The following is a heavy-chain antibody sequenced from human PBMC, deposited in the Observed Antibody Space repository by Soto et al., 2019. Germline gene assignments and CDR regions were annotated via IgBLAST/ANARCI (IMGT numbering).Heavy chain of an antibody. V-gene: IGHV3-30-3*01. J-gene: IGHJ4*02. CDR1: GFTFSSYA. CDR2: ISYDGSNK. Sequence: QVQLVESGGGVVQPGRSLRLSCAASGFTFSSYAMHWVRQAPGKGLEWVAVISYDGSNKYYADSVKGRFTISRDNSKNPRYMQMNSLRAEDTAVYYCAGDGIGVDYWGQGTLVTVSS. CDR3: AGDGIGVDY. D-gene: IGHD1-26*01.